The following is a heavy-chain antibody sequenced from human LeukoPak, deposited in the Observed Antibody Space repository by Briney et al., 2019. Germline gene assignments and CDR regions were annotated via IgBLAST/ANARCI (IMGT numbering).Heavy chain of an antibody. V-gene: IGHV1-2*02. D-gene: IGHD3-9*01. CDR2: INPNSGGA. J-gene: IGHJ4*01. CDR3: ARALRTDILTTDY. CDR1: GYTFTNYY. Sequence: ASVKVSCKASGYTFTNYYIHWVRQAPGQGLEWMGWINPNSGGANYAQIFQGRVTMTRDTSISTAYMELSSLRSDDTAVYYCARALRTDILTTDYWGHGTLVTVSS.